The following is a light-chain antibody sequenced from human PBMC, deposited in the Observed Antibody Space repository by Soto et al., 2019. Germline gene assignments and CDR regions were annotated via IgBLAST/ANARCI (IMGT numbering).Light chain of an antibody. J-gene: IGKJ3*01. CDR1: QSVSSY. V-gene: IGKV3-11*01. Sequence: EIVLTQSPATLSLSPGERATLSCRASQSVSSYLAWYQQKPGQAPRLLIYDASNRATGIPARFSGSGSGTDFTLTISSLEPEDFAVYYCQQRSNWPRVFGPGTKVYIK. CDR2: DAS. CDR3: QQRSNWPRV.